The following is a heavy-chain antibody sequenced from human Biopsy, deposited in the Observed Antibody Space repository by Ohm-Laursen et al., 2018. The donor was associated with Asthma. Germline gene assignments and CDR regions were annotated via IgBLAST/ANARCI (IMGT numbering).Heavy chain of an antibody. CDR2: IYSGGTS. CDR1: GFTFSDYY. Sequence: SLRLSCAAPGFTFSDYYMTWIRQAPGKGLEWVSVIYSGGTSHTAYSGRGRFTISRDNPKNTLYLQMHSLRAEDTAVYYRARGGSSNWSHYYFDYWGQGTLVTVSS. V-gene: IGHV3-53*01. D-gene: IGHD2-2*01. J-gene: IGHJ4*02. CDR3: ARGGSSNWSHYYFDY.